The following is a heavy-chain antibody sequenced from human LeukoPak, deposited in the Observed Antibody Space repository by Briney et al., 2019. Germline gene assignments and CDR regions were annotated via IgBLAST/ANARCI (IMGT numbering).Heavy chain of an antibody. CDR3: ARVPYKWLRSGGLYYYYMDV. CDR1: GYTFTSYG. J-gene: IGHJ6*03. V-gene: IGHV1-18*01. CDR2: ISAYNGNT. Sequence: ASVKVSCKPSGYTFTSYGISWVRQAPGQGLEWMGWISAYNGNTNYAQKLQGRVTMTTDTSTSTAYMELRSLRSDDTAVYYCARVPYKWLRSGGLYYYYMDVWGKGTTVTISS. D-gene: IGHD5-12*01.